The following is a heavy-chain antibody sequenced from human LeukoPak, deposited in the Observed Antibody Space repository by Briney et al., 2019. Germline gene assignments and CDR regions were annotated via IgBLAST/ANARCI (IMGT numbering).Heavy chain of an antibody. Sequence: RPGGSLRRSCTPSGFTFGDYAMKWVLQAPGKGLVGVGFIRSKAYGGTTEYAASVKGRFTISRDDSKSIAYLQMNSLRAEDTAIYYCAKDHPSGYYFDYWGQGTLVTVSS. J-gene: IGHJ4*02. D-gene: IGHD1-14*01. CDR2: IRSKAYGGTT. CDR3: AKDHPSGYYFDY. V-gene: IGHV3-49*04. CDR1: GFTFGDYA.